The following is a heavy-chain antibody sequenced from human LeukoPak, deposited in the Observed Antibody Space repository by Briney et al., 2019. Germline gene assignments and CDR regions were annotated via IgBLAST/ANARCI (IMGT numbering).Heavy chain of an antibody. Sequence: GRSLRLSCAASGFTFSRYGMQWVRQAPGKGLEWVAIITYDGTDKNYADSVKGRFTISRDNSKSTVYLQMNSLRAEDTAVYYCAKDIGREMATDYWGQGTLVTVSS. J-gene: IGHJ4*02. D-gene: IGHD5-24*01. V-gene: IGHV3-30*18. CDR2: ITYDGTDK. CDR3: AKDIGREMATDY. CDR1: GFTFSRYG.